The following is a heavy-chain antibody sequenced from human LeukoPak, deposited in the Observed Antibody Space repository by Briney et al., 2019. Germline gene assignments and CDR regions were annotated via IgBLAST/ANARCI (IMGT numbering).Heavy chain of an antibody. D-gene: IGHD5-24*01. Sequence: PGGSLRLSCAASGFTFSSYSMNWVRQAPGKGLEWVAFISGTSAYISYADSVKGRFTISRDNAKNSLYLQMDNMRAEDTAVYYCAKKMDDAFDIWGQGTMVTVSS. CDR2: ISGTSAYI. V-gene: IGHV3-21*01. CDR3: AKKMDDAFDI. CDR1: GFTFSSYS. J-gene: IGHJ3*02.